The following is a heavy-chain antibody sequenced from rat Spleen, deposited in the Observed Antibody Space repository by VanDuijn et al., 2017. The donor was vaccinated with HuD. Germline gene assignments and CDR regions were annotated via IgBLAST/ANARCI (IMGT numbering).Heavy chain of an antibody. CDR1: GFTFSNYY. J-gene: IGHJ2*01. CDR2: ISTGGGST. Sequence: EVKLVESGGGLVQPGRSLKLSCAASGFTFSNYYMAWVRQAPTKGLEWVAYISTGGGSTYYRDSVKGRFTISRDNAKSTLYLQMNSLRSEDTATYYCTRGTTEGTVSPHWGQGVMVTVSS. CDR3: TRGTTEGTVSPH. D-gene: IGHD1-11*01. V-gene: IGHV5-27*01.